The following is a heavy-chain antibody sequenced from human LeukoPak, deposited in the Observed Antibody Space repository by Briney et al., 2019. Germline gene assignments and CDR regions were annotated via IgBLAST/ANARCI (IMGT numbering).Heavy chain of an antibody. CDR2: ISSSSYI. J-gene: IGHJ5*02. D-gene: IGHD4-11*01. V-gene: IGHV3-21*01. Sequence: GGSLRLSCAASGFTFSSYSMNWVRQAPGKGLEWISSISSSSYIYYADSVKGRFTISRDNAKNSLYLQMNSLRAEDTAVYYCARGGVTTNWFDPWGQGTLVTVSS. CDR3: ARGGVTTNWFDP. CDR1: GFTFSSYS.